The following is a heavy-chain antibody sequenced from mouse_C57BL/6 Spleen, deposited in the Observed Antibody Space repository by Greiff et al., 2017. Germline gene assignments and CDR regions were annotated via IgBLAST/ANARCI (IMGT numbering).Heavy chain of an antibody. J-gene: IGHJ4*01. Sequence: VQLQQSGAELVRPGASVKLSCTASGFNIKDYYMHWVKQRPEQGLEWIGRIDPEDGDTEYAPKFQGKATMTADTSSNTAYLQLSSLTSEDTAVYYCTTAYGSSYALYAMDYWGQGTSVTVSS. CDR2: IDPEDGDT. CDR3: TTAYGSSYALYAMDY. D-gene: IGHD1-1*01. V-gene: IGHV14-1*01. CDR1: GFNIKDYY.